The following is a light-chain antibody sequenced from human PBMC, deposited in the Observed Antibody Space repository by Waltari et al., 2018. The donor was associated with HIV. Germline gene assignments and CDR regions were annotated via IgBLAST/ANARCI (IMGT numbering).Light chain of an antibody. CDR3: QQSYSTPGYT. CDR1: QSISTY. Sequence: IKMTQSPSSLSASVGDRATITCRARQSISTYLNWYQQKPGKAPKLLIYAASSLQSGVPSRFSGSGSGTDFTLTISSLQPEDFATYYCQQSYSTPGYTFGQGTKLEIK. CDR2: AAS. J-gene: IGKJ2*01. V-gene: IGKV1-39*01.